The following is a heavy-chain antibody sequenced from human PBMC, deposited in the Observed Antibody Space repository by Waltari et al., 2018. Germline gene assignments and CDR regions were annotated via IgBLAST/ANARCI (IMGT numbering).Heavy chain of an antibody. CDR1: VFTFSDFH. J-gene: IGHJ4*02. Sequence: QVQLVESGGGVVHPGRSLRLSCAVSVFTFSDFHMHWVRQAPGKGLEWVTSLSYDGLDKYYADFVKGRFTISRDNSKNTLYLEMTSLRPDDTAVYYCAREAGAALPFDAWGQGTLVTVST. V-gene: IGHV3-30*01. CDR3: AREAGAALPFDA. CDR2: LSYDGLDK. D-gene: IGHD1-26*01.